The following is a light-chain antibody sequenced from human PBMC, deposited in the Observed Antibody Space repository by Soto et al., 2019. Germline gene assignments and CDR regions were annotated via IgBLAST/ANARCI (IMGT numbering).Light chain of an antibody. CDR1: QDIRHE. CDR3: LQDSAYPWT. V-gene: IGKV1-6*01. CDR2: AAS. Sequence: AIQMTQSPSSLSASVGDRVTIACRASQDIRHELGWYQQKPGKAPKLLIYAASSLLGGVPSRFSGSGSRTDFTLTISSLQPEDFATYFCLQDSAYPWTFGQGTKVEVK. J-gene: IGKJ1*01.